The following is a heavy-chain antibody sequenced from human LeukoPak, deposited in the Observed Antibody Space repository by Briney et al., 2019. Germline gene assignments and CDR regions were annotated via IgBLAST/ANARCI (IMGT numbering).Heavy chain of an antibody. J-gene: IGHJ4*02. CDR3: ARGPHYDFWSGYDLVDY. CDR1: GYTFTSYD. CDR2: MNPNSGNT. V-gene: IGHV1-8*03. D-gene: IGHD3-3*01. Sequence: ASVKVSCKASGYTFTSYDINWVRQATGQGLEWMGWMNPNSGNTGYAQKFQGRVTITRNTSISTACMELSSLRSEDTAVYYCARGPHYDFWSGYDLVDYWGQGTLVTVSS.